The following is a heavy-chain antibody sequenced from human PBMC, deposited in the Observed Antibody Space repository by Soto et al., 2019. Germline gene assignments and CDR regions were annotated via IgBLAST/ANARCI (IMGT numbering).Heavy chain of an antibody. J-gene: IGHJ4*02. CDR1: GGSISSYY. CDR3: ARSPLLIREYSGYDPQKTYYFDY. D-gene: IGHD5-12*01. V-gene: IGHV4-59*08. Sequence: SETLSLTCTVSGGSISSYYWSWIRQPPGKGLEWIGYIYYSGSTNYNPSLKSRVTISVDTSKNQFSLKLSSVTAADTAVYYCARSPLLIREYSGYDPQKTYYFDYWGQGTLVTVSS. CDR2: IYYSGST.